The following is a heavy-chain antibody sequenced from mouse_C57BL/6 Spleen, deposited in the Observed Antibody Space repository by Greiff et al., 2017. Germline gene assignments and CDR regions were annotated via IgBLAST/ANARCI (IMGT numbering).Heavy chain of an antibody. CDR2: IYPGDGDT. V-gene: IGHV1-82*01. Sequence: VKLQESGPELVKPGASVKISCKASGYAFSSSWMNWVKQRPGKGLEWIGRIYPGDGDTNYNGKFKGKATLTADKSSSTAYMQLSSLTSEDSAVYFCARGGYYGNYYYAMDYWGQGTSVTVSS. CDR1: GYAFSSSW. D-gene: IGHD2-1*01. CDR3: ARGGYYGNYYYAMDY. J-gene: IGHJ4*01.